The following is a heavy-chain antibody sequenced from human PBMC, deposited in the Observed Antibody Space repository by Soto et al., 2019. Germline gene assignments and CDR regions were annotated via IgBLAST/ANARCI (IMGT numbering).Heavy chain of an antibody. V-gene: IGHV3-73*01. D-gene: IGHD5-18*01. Sequence: PGGSLRLSCAASGFTFSGSAMHRVRQASGKGLEWVGRIRSKANSYATAYAASVKGRFTISRDDSKNTAYLQMNSLRAEDTAVYYCARDELPYSYGSLPFLWGQGTLVTVSS. CDR2: IRSKANSYAT. J-gene: IGHJ4*02. CDR1: GFTFSGSA. CDR3: ARDELPYSYGSLPFL.